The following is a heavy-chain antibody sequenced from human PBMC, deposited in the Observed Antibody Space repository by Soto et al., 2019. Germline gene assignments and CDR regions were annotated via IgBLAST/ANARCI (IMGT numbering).Heavy chain of an antibody. CDR1: DDFISSYY. D-gene: IGHD3-9*01. CDR2: VSTNGAT. CDR3: ARADYEILPGSYSMDV. V-gene: IGHV4-4*07. Sequence: SETLSLTCTVSDDFISSYYWNWIRQPAGKGLEWIGRVSTNGATNYNPSLESRVTMSVDTSKNQFSLKLTSVTAADTAVYFCARADYEILPGSYSMDVWYQATTGTVSS. J-gene: IGHJ6*02.